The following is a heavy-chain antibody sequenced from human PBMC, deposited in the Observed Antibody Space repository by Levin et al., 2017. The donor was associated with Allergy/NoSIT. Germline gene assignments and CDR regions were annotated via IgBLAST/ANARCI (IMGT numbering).Heavy chain of an antibody. CDR3: ASIPVTGI. V-gene: IGHV3-53*01. CDR2: IYRNGDT. J-gene: IGHJ4*02. Sequence: GGSLRLSCAASGFAVSSNYMSWVRQAPGKGLEWVSVIYRNGDTRYADSVRGRFTISRDSFRNTLYLQMNSLRTADTAVYYCASIPVTGIRGQGTLVTVSS. CDR1: GFAVSSNY. D-gene: IGHD6-19*01.